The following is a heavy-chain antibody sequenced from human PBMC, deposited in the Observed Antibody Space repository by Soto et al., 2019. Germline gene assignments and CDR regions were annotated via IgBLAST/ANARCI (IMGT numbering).Heavy chain of an antibody. Sequence: SETLSLTCTVSGGSISSSSYYWGWIRQPPGKGLEWIGSIYYSGSTYYNPSLKSRVTISVDTSKNQFSLKLSSVTAADTAVYYCATHPPRYFDWLNYYYYGMDVWGQGTTVTVSS. CDR3: ATHPPRYFDWLNYYYYGMDV. J-gene: IGHJ6*02. D-gene: IGHD3-9*01. V-gene: IGHV4-39*01. CDR1: GGSISSSSYY. CDR2: IYYSGST.